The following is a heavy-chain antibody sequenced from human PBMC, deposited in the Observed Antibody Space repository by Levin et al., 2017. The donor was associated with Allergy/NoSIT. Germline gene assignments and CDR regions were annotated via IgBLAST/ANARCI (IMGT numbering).Heavy chain of an antibody. CDR2: INHSGST. CDR3: ARGRVTFFGGAKMVTFDY. CDR1: GGSFSGYY. J-gene: IGHJ4*02. D-gene: IGHD3-16*01. V-gene: IGHV4-34*01. Sequence: SETLSLTCAVYGGSFSGYYWSWIRQPPGKGLEWMGEINHSGSTNYNPSLKSRVTITVDTSKNQFSLKLSSVTAADTAVYYCARGRVTFFGGAKMVTFDYWGKGTLVTVSS.